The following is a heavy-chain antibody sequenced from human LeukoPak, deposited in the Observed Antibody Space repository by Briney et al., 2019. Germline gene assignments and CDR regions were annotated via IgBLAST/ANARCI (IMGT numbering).Heavy chain of an antibody. CDR3: ARSFGSGSPWDHYYYGMDV. D-gene: IGHD3-10*01. CDR1: GGTFSSYA. CDR2: MIPLFGTA. J-gene: IGHJ6*04. V-gene: IGHV1-69*01. Sequence: PSVKVACKASGGTFSSYAISGVRQAPGQGLEWMGGMIPLFGTANYALKFQGRVTITADESTSTAYMELSSLRSEDTAVYYCARSFGSGSPWDHYYYGMDVWGKGTTVTVSS.